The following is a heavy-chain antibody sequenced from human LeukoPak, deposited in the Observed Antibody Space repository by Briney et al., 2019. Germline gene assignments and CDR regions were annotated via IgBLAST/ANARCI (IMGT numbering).Heavy chain of an antibody. CDR2: ISGSGGST. CDR1: GFTFSGYA. J-gene: IGHJ5*02. V-gene: IGHV3-23*01. D-gene: IGHD3-10*01. Sequence: PGGSLRLSCAASGFTFSGYAMSWVRQAPGKGLEWVSAISGSGGSTYYADSVKGRFTISRDNSKNTLYLQMNSLRAEDTAVYYCAKDYYGSGSYYIDWFDPWGQGTLVTVSS. CDR3: AKDYYGSGSYYIDWFDP.